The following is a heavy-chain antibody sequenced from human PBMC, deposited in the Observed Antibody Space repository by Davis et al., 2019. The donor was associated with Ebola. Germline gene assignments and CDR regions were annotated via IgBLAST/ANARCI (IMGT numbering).Heavy chain of an antibody. J-gene: IGHJ4*02. CDR1: GFTFSSYA. CDR3: ARGRGRFDY. D-gene: IGHD3-10*01. CDR2: ISYDGSNK. V-gene: IGHV3-30-3*01. Sequence: PGGSLRLSCAASGFTFSSYAMHWVRQAPGKGLEWVAVISYDGSNKYYADSVKGRFTISRDNSKNTLYLRMNSLRAEDTAVYYCARGRGRFDYWCQGTLVTVSS.